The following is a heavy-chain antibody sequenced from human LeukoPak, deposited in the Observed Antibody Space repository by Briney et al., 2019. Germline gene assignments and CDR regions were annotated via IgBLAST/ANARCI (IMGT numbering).Heavy chain of an antibody. J-gene: IGHJ3*02. CDR2: INWNGGST. V-gene: IGHV3-20*01. D-gene: IGHD3-10*01. Sequence: PGGSLRLSCAASRFTFSIYWMSWVRQAPGKGLEWVSGINWNGGSTGYADSVKGRFTISRDNAKSSLYLQMNSLRAEDTALYHCARGLFGSGSYPVHDAFDIWGQGTMVTVSS. CDR3: ARGLFGSGSYPVHDAFDI. CDR1: RFTFSIYW.